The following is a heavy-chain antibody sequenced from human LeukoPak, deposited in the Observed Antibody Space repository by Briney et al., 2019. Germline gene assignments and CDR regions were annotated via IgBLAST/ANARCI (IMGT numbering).Heavy chain of an antibody. D-gene: IGHD6-13*01. CDR1: GGSFSGYS. CDR2: INHSGST. CDR3: ASGQREAAAALLAFDI. V-gene: IGHV4-34*01. J-gene: IGHJ3*02. Sequence: SETLSLTCAVYGGSFSGYSWSWIRQSPGKGLEWIGEINHSGSTNYNPSLKGRVTISVDTSKNQFSLRLSSVTAADTAVYYCASGQREAAAALLAFDIWGQGTMVTVSS.